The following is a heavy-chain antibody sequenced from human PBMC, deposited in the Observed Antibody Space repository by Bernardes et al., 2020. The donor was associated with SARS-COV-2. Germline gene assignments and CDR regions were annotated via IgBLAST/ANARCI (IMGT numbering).Heavy chain of an antibody. CDR1: GFTFSTYI. V-gene: IGHV3-48*01. CDR3: AKSMGTAAYSFDY. J-gene: IGHJ4*02. CDR2: IYTNGSPT. Sequence: GGSLRLSCAASGFTFSTYIMNWVRQAPGKGLEWVSCIYTNGSPTYYADSVKGRFTISRDNARNSLFLQMNSLRAEDTAVYYCAKSMGTAAYSFDYWGQGILVTVSS. D-gene: IGHD6-13*01.